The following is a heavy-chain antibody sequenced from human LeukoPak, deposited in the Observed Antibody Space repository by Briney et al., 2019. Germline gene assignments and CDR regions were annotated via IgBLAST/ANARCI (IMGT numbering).Heavy chain of an antibody. CDR1: GFIFGDYA. J-gene: IGHJ4*02. Sequence: SLRLSCAASGFIFGDYAMHWVRQAPGKGLVWVSGIVWNSNGIGYGDSVKGRFTISRDNAKNSLYLQMNSLRPEDTALYYCARDGRDNSGWSPGAYWGQGTLVTVSS. V-gene: IGHV3-9*01. D-gene: IGHD6-19*01. CDR3: ARDGRDNSGWSPGAY. CDR2: IVWNSNGI.